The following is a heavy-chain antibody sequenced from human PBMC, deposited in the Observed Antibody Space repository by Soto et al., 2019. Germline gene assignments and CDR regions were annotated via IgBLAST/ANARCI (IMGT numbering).Heavy chain of an antibody. Sequence: SETLSLTCTVSGGSISSSSYYWGWIRQPPGKGLEWIGSIYYSGSTYYNPSLKSRVTISVDTSKNQFSLKLSSVTAADTAVYYCSRHEAPSGWYFDYWGQGTLVTVSS. D-gene: IGHD6-19*01. V-gene: IGHV4-39*01. CDR3: SRHEAPSGWYFDY. CDR2: IYYSGST. J-gene: IGHJ4*02. CDR1: GGSISSSSYY.